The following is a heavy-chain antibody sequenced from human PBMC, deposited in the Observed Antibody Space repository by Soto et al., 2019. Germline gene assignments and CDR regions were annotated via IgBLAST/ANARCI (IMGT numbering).Heavy chain of an antibody. CDR3: ANESSSWPYYFDY. D-gene: IGHD6-13*01. J-gene: IGHJ4*02. V-gene: IGHV3-30*18. CDR2: ITYDGSIK. CDR1: GFTFSRYG. Sequence: QVQLVESGGGVVQPGRSLRLSCAASGFTFSRYGMHWVRQAPGKGLAWVAIITYDGSIKYYADSVKGRFSVSRDNSKNTRYLHMNSLRGEDTAIYYCANESSSWPYYFDYWGQGTRVTVSS.